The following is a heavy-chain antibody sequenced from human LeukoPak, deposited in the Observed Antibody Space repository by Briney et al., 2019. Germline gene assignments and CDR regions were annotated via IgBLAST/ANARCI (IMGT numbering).Heavy chain of an antibody. Sequence: GSSVEVSCKASGGTFSSYAISWVRQAPGQGLEWMGGIIPIFGTADYAQKFQGRVTITADESTSTAYMELSSLRSEDTAVYYCARDRFHSSSRYRHFDYWGQGTLVTVSS. J-gene: IGHJ4*02. D-gene: IGHD6-13*01. CDR2: IIPIFGTA. CDR1: GGTFSSYA. V-gene: IGHV1-69*01. CDR3: ARDRFHSSSRYRHFDY.